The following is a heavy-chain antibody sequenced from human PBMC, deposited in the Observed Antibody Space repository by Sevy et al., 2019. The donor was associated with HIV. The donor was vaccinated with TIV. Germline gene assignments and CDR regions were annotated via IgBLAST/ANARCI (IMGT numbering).Heavy chain of an antibody. CDR2: IRYDGSNK. J-gene: IGHJ3*02. D-gene: IGHD3-16*01. CDR3: AKENSPGGSGSHDAFDI. CDR1: GFTFSSYG. V-gene: IGHV3-30*02. Sequence: GGSLRLSCAASGFTFSSYGMHWVRQAPGKGLEWVAFIRYDGSNKYYADSVKGRFTISRDNSKNTLYLQMNSLRAEDTAGYYCAKENSPGGSGSHDAFDIWGQGTMVTVSS.